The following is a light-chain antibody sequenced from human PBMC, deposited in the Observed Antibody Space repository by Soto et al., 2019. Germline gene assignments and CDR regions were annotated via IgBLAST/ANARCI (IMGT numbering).Light chain of an antibody. CDR1: QSVSSSY. CDR3: QQYGSSPPYT. Sequence: EMVLTQSPGTLSLSPGERATLSCRASQSVSSSYLAWYQQKPGQAPRLLIYGASSRATGIPDRFSGSGSGTDFTLTISRLEPEDFAVYYRQQYGSSPPYTFGQGTKLEIK. CDR2: GAS. V-gene: IGKV3-20*01. J-gene: IGKJ2*01.